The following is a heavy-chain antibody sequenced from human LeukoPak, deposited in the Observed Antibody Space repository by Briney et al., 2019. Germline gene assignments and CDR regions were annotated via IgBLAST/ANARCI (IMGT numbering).Heavy chain of an antibody. V-gene: IGHV4-59*12. CDR3: ARAPGNSGGYYFDY. CDR1: GGSISSYY. D-gene: IGHD2-15*01. Sequence: SETLSLTCTVSGGSISSYYWSWIRQPPGEDLEWIGHIYHSGSTSYNPSLQSRVTISIDRSKNQFSLKLSSVTAADAAVYYCARAPGNSGGYYFDYWGQGTLVTVSS. J-gene: IGHJ4*02. CDR2: IYHSGST.